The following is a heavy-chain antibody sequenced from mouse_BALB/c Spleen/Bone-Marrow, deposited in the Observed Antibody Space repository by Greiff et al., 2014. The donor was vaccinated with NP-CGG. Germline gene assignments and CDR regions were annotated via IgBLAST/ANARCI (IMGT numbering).Heavy chain of an antibody. CDR2: ISYSGST. Sequence: EVQLQQSGPSLVKPSQTLSLTCSVTGDSFTSGYWNWIRKFPGNKLEYMGFISYSGSTYYSTSLKSRISITRDTSKNQYYLQLNSVTTEDTATYYCATYDGYYFDYWGQGTTLTVSS. CDR3: ATYDGYYFDY. CDR1: GDSFTSGY. J-gene: IGHJ2*01. V-gene: IGHV3-8*02. D-gene: IGHD2-3*01.